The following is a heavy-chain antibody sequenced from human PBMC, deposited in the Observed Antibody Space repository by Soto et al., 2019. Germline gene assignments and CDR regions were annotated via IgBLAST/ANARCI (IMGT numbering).Heavy chain of an antibody. CDR2: IGGSGGST. J-gene: IGHJ3*02. D-gene: IGHD5-12*01. V-gene: IGHV3-23*01. Sequence: XSLRHSYAASGFTFGDYAMRWVPQAPGKGLEGVSAIGGSGGSTYYANSVKGRFTISRDNSKNTLYLQMNSLRAEDKAVYYFARSVEMATSQYVDAFDIWGQGTMVTVSS. CDR1: GFTFGDYA. CDR3: ARSVEMATSQYVDAFDI.